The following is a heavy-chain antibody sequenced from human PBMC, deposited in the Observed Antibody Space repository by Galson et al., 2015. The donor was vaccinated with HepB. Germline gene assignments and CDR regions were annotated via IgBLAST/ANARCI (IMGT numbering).Heavy chain of an antibody. J-gene: IGHJ4*02. D-gene: IGHD6-13*01. CDR2: IWYDGSNK. CDR3: ARDGVSSSWELHFDY. Sequence: SLRLSCAASGFTFSRYGMHWVRQAPGKGLEWVAVIWYDGSNKYYADSVKGRFTISRDNSKNTLYLQMNSLRAEDTAVYYCARDGVSSSWELHFDYWGQGTLVTVSS. CDR1: GFTFSRYG. V-gene: IGHV3-33*01.